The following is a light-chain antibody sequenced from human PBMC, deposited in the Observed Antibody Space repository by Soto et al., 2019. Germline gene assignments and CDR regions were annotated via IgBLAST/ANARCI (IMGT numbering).Light chain of an antibody. CDR3: QQRSNWPFLT. Sequence: EIVLTQSPATLSLSPGARATLSCRASQSVSSYLAWYQQKPVQAPRLLIYDASNRATGIPARFSGSGSGTDFTLTISSLEPEDFAVYYCQQRSNWPFLTFGGGTKVEIK. CDR2: DAS. V-gene: IGKV3-11*01. J-gene: IGKJ4*01. CDR1: QSVSSY.